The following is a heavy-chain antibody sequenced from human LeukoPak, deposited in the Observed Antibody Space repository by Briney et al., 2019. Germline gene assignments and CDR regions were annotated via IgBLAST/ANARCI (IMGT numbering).Heavy chain of an antibody. D-gene: IGHD4-17*01. CDR2: IYPGDSDT. J-gene: IGHJ3*02. V-gene: IGHV5-51*01. CDR1: GYSFTSYW. CDR3: ARRATVTTSPNDAFDI. Sequence: GESLKISCKGSGYSFTSYWIGWVRQMPGKGLEWMGIIYPGDSDTRYSPSFQGQVTISADKSISTAYPQWSSLKASDTAMYYCARRATVTTSPNDAFDIWGQGTMVTVSS.